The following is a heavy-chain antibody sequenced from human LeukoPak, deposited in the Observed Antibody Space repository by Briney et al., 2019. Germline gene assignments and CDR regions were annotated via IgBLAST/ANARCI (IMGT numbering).Heavy chain of an antibody. Sequence: SQTLSLTCAVSGGSISRGGYSWSWVRQPPGKGLEWIGYIYHSGRTYYNPSLKSRVTISVDRSKNQFSLKLSSVTAADTAVYYCARGVTYYYYDSSGYSPAVFDPWGQGTLVTVSS. CDR1: GGSISRGGYS. D-gene: IGHD3-22*01. V-gene: IGHV4-30-2*01. J-gene: IGHJ5*02. CDR2: IYHSGRT. CDR3: ARGVTYYYYDSSGYSPAVFDP.